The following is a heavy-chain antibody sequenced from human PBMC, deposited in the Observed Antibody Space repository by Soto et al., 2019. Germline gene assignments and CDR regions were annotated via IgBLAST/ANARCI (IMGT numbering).Heavy chain of an antibody. CDR3: AGPPPGVPAGILGYYYGMDV. CDR1: GGTFSSYG. V-gene: IGHV1-69*01. CDR2: IIPIFGTA. J-gene: IGHJ6*02. Sequence: QVQLVQSGAEVKKPGSSVKVSCKASGGTFSSYGISWVRQAPGQGLEWMGGIIPIFGTANYAQKFQGRVTITGDESTGPAYMGLRSLRSEDTAVYYCAGPPPGVPAGILGYYYGMDVWGQGTTVTVSS. D-gene: IGHD2-2*02.